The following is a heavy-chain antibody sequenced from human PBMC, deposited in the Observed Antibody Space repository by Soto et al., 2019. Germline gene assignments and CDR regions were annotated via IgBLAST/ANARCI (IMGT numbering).Heavy chain of an antibody. D-gene: IGHD4-17*01. CDR1: GFTFSSYS. CDR3: ARIGRLRWGDY. V-gene: IGHV3-48*01. CDR2: ISSSSSTI. J-gene: IGHJ4*02. Sequence: EVQLVESGGGLVQPGGSLRLSCAASGFTFSSYSMNWVRQAPGKGLEWVSYISSSSSTIYYADSVKGRFTISRDNAKNSLYLQMNNLRAEDTAVYYCARIGRLRWGDYWGQGTLVTVSS.